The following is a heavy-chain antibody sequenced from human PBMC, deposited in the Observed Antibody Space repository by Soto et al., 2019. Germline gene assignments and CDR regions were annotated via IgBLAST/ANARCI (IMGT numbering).Heavy chain of an antibody. CDR1: GGAFSSYA. V-gene: IGHV1-69*13. Sequence: SVRVSCKASGGAFSSYAISWVRQAPGQGLEWMGGITPIFGTANYAQKFQGRVTITADESTSTAYMELSSLRSEDTAVYYCAMDWNSSPMGAFDIWGQGTMVTVSS. CDR2: ITPIFGTA. J-gene: IGHJ3*02. D-gene: IGHD6-13*01. CDR3: AMDWNSSPMGAFDI.